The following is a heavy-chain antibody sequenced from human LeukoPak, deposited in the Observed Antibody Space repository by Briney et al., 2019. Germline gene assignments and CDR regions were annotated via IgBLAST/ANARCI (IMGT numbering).Heavy chain of an antibody. CDR3: AGELRAYYYYMDV. CDR2: IYYSGST. J-gene: IGHJ6*03. Sequence: SETLSLTCTVSGGSISSHYWSWIRQPPGKGLEWIGYIYYSGSTNYNPSLKSRVTISVDTSKNQFSLKLSSVTAADTAVYYCAGELRAYYYYMDVWGKGTTVTVSS. D-gene: IGHD4-17*01. CDR1: GGSISSHY. V-gene: IGHV4-59*11.